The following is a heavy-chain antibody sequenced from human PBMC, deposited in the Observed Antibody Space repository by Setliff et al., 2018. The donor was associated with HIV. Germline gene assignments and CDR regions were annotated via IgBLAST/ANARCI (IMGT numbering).Heavy chain of an antibody. J-gene: IGHJ4*02. D-gene: IGHD3-9*01. V-gene: IGHV1-2*06. CDR3: TRTKILSGYYFSPTYCFDS. CDR2: IDPTTGDT. Sequence: GASVKVSCKASGYTFTAYYIHWVRLAPGQGLECMGRIDPTTGDTRYTRRFQGRVTMTRDTSISSVYMEISRLTSDDTALYYCTRTKILSGYYFSPTYCFDSWGQGTLVTVSS. CDR1: GYTFTAYY.